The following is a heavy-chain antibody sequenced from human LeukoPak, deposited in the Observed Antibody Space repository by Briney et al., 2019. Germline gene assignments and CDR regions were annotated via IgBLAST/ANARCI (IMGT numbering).Heavy chain of an antibody. CDR3: ARAEGSGELLPYYYGMDV. Sequence: PSETLSLTCTVFGDSISSYYWSWIRQPPGKGLEWIGYIYYTGSTNYNSSLKSRVTISIDTSKKQFSLKLSSVTAADTAVYYCARAEGSGELLPYYYGMDVWGQGTTVTVSS. J-gene: IGHJ6*02. V-gene: IGHV4-59*01. D-gene: IGHD3-10*01. CDR2: IYYTGST. CDR1: GDSISSYY.